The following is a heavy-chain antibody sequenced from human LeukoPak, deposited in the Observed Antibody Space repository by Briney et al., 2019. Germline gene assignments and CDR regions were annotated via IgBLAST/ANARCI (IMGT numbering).Heavy chain of an antibody. J-gene: IGHJ4*02. D-gene: IGHD6-13*01. CDR1: GDTFIIYA. V-gene: IGHV1-69*13. Sequence: SVKVSCKASGDTFIIYALSGVRQAPGQGLEWMGGIIPIFGTANYAQKFQGRVTITADESTSTAYMELSSLRSEDTAVYYCARAKGIAAAGWYYFDYWGQGTLVTVSS. CDR3: ARAKGIAAAGWYYFDY. CDR2: IIPIFGTA.